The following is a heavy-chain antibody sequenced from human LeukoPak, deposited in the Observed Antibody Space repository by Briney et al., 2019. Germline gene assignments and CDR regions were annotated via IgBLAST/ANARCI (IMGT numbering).Heavy chain of an antibody. CDR2: INPSGGST. D-gene: IGHD3-10*01. Sequence: ASVKVSCKASGYTFTSYYMHWVRQAPGQGLEWMGIINPSGGSTSYAQKFQGRVTMTRDTSISTAYMELSRLRSDDTAVYYCARDYRDVLLWFGELSKWGQGTLVTVSS. J-gene: IGHJ4*02. CDR3: ARDYRDVLLWFGELSK. V-gene: IGHV1-46*01. CDR1: GYTFTSYY.